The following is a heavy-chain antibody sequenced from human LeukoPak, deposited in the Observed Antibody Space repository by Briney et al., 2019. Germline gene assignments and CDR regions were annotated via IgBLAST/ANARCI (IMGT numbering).Heavy chain of an antibody. CDR3: ARGWEPARGHDAFDI. D-gene: IGHD1-26*01. V-gene: IGHV1-69*04. J-gene: IGHJ3*02. CDR2: IIPILGIA. CDR1: GGTFSSYA. Sequence: ASVKVSCKASGGTFSSYAISWVRQAPGQGLEWMGRIIPILGIANYAQKFQGRVTITADKSTSTAYMELSSLRSEDTAVYYCARGWEPARGHDAFDIWGQGTVVTVSS.